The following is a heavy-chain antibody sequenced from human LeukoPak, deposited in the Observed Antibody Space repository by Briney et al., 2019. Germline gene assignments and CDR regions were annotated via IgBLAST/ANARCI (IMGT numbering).Heavy chain of an antibody. Sequence: SETLSLTCAVYGGSFSGYYWSWIRQPPGKGLEWIGEINHSGSTNHNPSLKSRVTISVDTSKNQFSLKLSSVTAADTAVYYCARDFSTYSSSWDYWGQGTQVTVSS. CDR1: GGSFSGYY. V-gene: IGHV4-34*01. CDR2: INHSGST. D-gene: IGHD6-13*01. J-gene: IGHJ4*02. CDR3: ARDFSTYSSSWDY.